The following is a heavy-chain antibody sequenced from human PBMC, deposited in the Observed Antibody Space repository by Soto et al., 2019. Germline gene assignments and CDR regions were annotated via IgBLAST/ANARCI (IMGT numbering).Heavy chain of an antibody. CDR2: INAGNGNT. D-gene: IGHD2-21*02. J-gene: IGHJ4*02. Sequence: VKVCGKGCGYAFTSDAMIWLRQAPGQRLEWMGWINAGNGNTKYSQKFQGRVTITRDTSASTAYMELSSLRSEDTAVYYCARSIVVVTALDYWGQGTLVTV. V-gene: IGHV1-3*01. CDR1: GYAFTSDA. CDR3: ARSIVVVTALDY.